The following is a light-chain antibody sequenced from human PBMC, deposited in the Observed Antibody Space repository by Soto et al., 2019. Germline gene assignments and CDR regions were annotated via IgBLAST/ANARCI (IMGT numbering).Light chain of an antibody. CDR1: PDSKYT. Sequence: DIQMTQSPSAMSASVGDRVTINCRARPDSKYTLAGCQQKPGKVPKRLIYSASSLTSGVPSRFSGSGSGTKFTLTISGLQPEDSATYYCLQPNSSPLTFGGGTKVELK. V-gene: IGKV1-17*03. J-gene: IGKJ4*02. CDR3: LQPNSSPLT. CDR2: SAS.